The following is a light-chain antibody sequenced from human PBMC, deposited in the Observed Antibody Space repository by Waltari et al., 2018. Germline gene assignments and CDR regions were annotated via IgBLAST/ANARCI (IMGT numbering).Light chain of an antibody. CDR3: QQFHTSPRT. CDR1: QSVSNNF. J-gene: IGKJ4*01. Sequence: EIVLTQSPGTRSLSPGDRATLSCRASQSVSNNFLAWYQQRPGQTPRLLIYSASSRATGIPGRFSGSGSGTDFTLTITRLEPEDAAVYYCQQFHTSPRTFGGGTKVEVK. CDR2: SAS. V-gene: IGKV3-20*01.